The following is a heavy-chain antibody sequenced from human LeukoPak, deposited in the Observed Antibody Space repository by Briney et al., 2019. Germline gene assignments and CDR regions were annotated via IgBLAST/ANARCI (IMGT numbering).Heavy chain of an antibody. V-gene: IGHV3-33*01. CDR3: ARVGDFWSGYYRHYYYYYMNV. J-gene: IGHJ6*03. CDR1: GFTFSSYG. D-gene: IGHD3-3*01. CDR2: IWYDGSNK. Sequence: GRSLRLACAASGFTFSSYGIEWVRQAPGKGLGWVAVIWYDGSNKYYADSVKDRFTISRDNSKNTLYLQMNSLRAEDTAVYYCARVGDFWSGYYRHYYYYYMNVWGKGTTVTVSS.